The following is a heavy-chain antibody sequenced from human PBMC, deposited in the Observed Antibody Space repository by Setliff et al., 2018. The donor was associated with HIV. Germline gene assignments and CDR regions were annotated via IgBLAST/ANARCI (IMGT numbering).Heavy chain of an antibody. J-gene: IGHJ4*01. D-gene: IGHD6-19*01. V-gene: IGHV3-9*01. CDR2: ISWNSDSI. CDR3: ARDRGGSDYFDY. CDR1: GFTFDDYA. Sequence: GGSLRLSCAASGFTFDDYAMHWVRQAPGKGLEWVSGISWNSDSIGYADSVKGRFTISRDNAKNSLFLRINSLSAEDTGVFYCARDRGGSDYFDYWGHGTLVTVSS.